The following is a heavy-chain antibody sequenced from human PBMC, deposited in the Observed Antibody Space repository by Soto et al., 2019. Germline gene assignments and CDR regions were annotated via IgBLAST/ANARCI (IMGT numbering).Heavy chain of an antibody. V-gene: IGHV1-69*13. Sequence: ASVKVSCKASGGTFSIYAISWVRQAPGQGLEWMGGIIPIFGTANYAQKFQGRVTITADESTSTAYMELSSLRSEDTAVYYCARAVYSSSSGGYYYYYYGMDVWGQGTTVTVSS. CDR2: IIPIFGTA. CDR1: GGTFSIYA. D-gene: IGHD6-6*01. J-gene: IGHJ6*02. CDR3: ARAVYSSSSGGYYYYYYGMDV.